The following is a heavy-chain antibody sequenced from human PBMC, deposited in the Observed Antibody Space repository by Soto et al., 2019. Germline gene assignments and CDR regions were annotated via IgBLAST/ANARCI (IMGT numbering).Heavy chain of an antibody. Sequence: GGSLRLSCAASGFSFSVYWMAWVRQAPGKGLEWVANIAHDGREKYYVDSVKGRFTVSRDNAKKSLYLQMNSLRAEDTAVYYCARENWSREDYWGQGTLVTVSS. CDR2: IAHDGREK. CDR1: GFSFSVYW. J-gene: IGHJ4*02. CDR3: ARENWSREDY. V-gene: IGHV3-7*01.